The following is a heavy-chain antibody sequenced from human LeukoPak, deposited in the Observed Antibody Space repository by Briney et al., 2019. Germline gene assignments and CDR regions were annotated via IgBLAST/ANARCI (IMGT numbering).Heavy chain of an antibody. D-gene: IGHD1-26*01. CDR2: IRSKAYDRTT. J-gene: IGHJ4*02. V-gene: IGHV3-49*04. Sequence: GGSLRLSCTASGFTFGDYAMSWVRQAPGKGLEWVGFIRSKAYDRTTEYAASVKGRFTISRDDSKSIAYLQMNSLKTEDTAVYYCTSVGAGAFDYWGQGTLVTVSS. CDR3: TSVGAGAFDY. CDR1: GFTFGDYA.